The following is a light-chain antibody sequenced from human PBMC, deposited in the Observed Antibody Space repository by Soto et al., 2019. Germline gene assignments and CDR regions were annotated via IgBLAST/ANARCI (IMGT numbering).Light chain of an antibody. CDR1: QSFLTY. J-gene: IGKJ5*01. CDR3: QQRSNLVS. Sequence: EIVLTQSPATLSLSPGERATLSCRASQSFLTYLGWYQQKPGQAPRLLIYDASNRAAGIPDRFSGSGSGTDFTLTSSSLEPEDFANYYCQQRSNLVSFGQGTRLDIK. CDR2: DAS. V-gene: IGKV3-11*01.